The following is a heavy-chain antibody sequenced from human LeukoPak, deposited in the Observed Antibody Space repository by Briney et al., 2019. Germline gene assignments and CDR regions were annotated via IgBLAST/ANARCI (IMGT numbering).Heavy chain of an antibody. CDR1: GGSISSGGYY. Sequence: SQTLSLTCTVSGGSISSGGYYWSWIRQHPGKGLEWIGYIYYSGSTYYNPSLKSRVTISVDTSKNQFSLKLSSVTAADTAVYYCARETPPGGYGDYPDPDYWGQGTLVTVSS. CDR3: ARETPPGGYGDYPDPDY. V-gene: IGHV4-31*03. D-gene: IGHD4-17*01. J-gene: IGHJ4*02. CDR2: IYYSGST.